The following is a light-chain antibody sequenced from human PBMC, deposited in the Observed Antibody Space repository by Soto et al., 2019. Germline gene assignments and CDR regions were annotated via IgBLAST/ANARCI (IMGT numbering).Light chain of an antibody. Sequence: EIVMTQSPATLPVSPGERATLSCRASQSVSSNLAWYQQKPGQAPRLLIYAASTRATVVPDRFSGSGSGTDFTLTISRVEPEDFALYICQQYDGSPITFGQGTRLEIK. J-gene: IGKJ5*01. CDR3: QQYDGSPIT. V-gene: IGKV3-15*01. CDR1: QSVSSN. CDR2: AAS.